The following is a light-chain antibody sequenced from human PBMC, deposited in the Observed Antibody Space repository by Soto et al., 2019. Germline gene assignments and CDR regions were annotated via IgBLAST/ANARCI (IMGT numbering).Light chain of an antibody. J-gene: IGKJ1*01. V-gene: IGKV1-5*03. Sequence: DIQMTQSPSTLSASVGDRVTITCRANQSISPWLAWYQQKPGKAPKLLIYKASNLESGVPSRFSGSGSETEFTLTISSLQPDDFATYYCQQYSSYWTFGQGTKVELK. CDR3: QQYSSYWT. CDR1: QSISPW. CDR2: KAS.